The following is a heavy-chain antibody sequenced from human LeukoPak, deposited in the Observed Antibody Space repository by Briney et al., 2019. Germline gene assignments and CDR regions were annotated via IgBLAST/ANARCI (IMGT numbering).Heavy chain of an antibody. CDR1: GFTFSSYS. Sequence: GGSLRLSCAASGFTFSSYSMNWVRQAPGKGLEWVANIKQDGSEKYYVDSVKGRFTISRDNAKNSLYLQMNSQRAEDTAVYYCATDYPYAYYYDMDVWGQGTTVTVSS. CDR2: IKQDGSEK. D-gene: IGHD4-11*01. J-gene: IGHJ6*02. V-gene: IGHV3-7*01. CDR3: ATDYPYAYYYDMDV.